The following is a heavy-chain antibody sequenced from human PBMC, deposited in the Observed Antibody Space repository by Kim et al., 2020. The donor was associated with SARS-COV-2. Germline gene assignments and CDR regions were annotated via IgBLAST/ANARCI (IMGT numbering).Heavy chain of an antibody. D-gene: IGHD3-10*01. CDR2: ISWNSGSI. J-gene: IGHJ4*02. Sequence: GGSLRLSCAASGFTFDDYAMHWVRQAPGKGLEWVSGISWNSGSIGYADSVKGRFTISRDNAKNSLYLQMNSLRAEDTALYYCAKDMVRGAFYYFDYWGQGTLVTVSS. CDR3: AKDMVRGAFYYFDY. V-gene: IGHV3-9*01. CDR1: GFTFDDYA.